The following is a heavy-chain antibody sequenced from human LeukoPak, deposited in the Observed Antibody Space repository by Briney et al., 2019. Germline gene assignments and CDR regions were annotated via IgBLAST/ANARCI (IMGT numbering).Heavy chain of an antibody. Sequence: ASVKVSCKASGYTFTAYYLHWVRQAPGQGLEWMGWINPNSGGTNYAQKFKGRVTMTRDTSISTAYMQLSRLTSDDTAVYYCARVGQPTALYYYYYMDVWGKGSTVTVSS. D-gene: IGHD4-17*01. V-gene: IGHV1-2*02. CDR3: ARVGQPTALYYYYYMDV. J-gene: IGHJ6*03. CDR1: GYTFTAYY. CDR2: INPNSGGT.